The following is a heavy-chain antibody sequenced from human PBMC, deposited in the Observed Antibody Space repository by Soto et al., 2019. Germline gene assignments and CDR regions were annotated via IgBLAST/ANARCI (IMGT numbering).Heavy chain of an antibody. Sequence: QVQLVQAGAEVKKPGASVKVSCKASGYTFIDYDINWFRQATGQGLEWMGWMNPNNGNTGYAQNFQGRVTMTRSTSISTAYMALSTLRYEDTAVYYCAKGPRNWGVDHWGQGTLVIVSS. CDR2: MNPNNGNT. J-gene: IGHJ4*02. CDR3: AKGPRNWGVDH. V-gene: IGHV1-8*01. CDR1: GYTFIDYD. D-gene: IGHD7-27*01.